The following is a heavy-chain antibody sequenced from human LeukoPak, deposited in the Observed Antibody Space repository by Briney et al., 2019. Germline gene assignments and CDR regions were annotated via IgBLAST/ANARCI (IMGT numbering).Heavy chain of an antibody. Sequence: GASLKISCKGSGYSFSSYWIAWVRQMPGKGLEWMGIIYPGDSDTRHSPSFQGQVTISADKSTSTAYLQWSSLKVSDTAMYYCARHQAGDYWGQGTVVNVSP. V-gene: IGHV5-51*01. J-gene: IGHJ4*02. CDR1: GYSFSSYW. CDR2: IYPGDSDT. D-gene: IGHD6-13*01. CDR3: ARHQAGDY.